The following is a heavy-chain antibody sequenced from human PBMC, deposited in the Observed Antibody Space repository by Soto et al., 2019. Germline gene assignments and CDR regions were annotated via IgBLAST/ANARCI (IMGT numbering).Heavy chain of an antibody. D-gene: IGHD3-10*01. CDR2: VSGAGGKT. V-gene: IGHV3-23*01. CDR1: GFPFRYYA. Sequence: PGGSLRLSCLASGFPFRYYAMNWVRQAPGKGLQWVAGVSGAGGKTDYADSVEGRFTISRDNSKNILYLQMDSLRADDTAVYYCAKESVRYGGQYFHHWGQGTLVTVSS. CDR3: AKESVRYGGQYFHH. J-gene: IGHJ1*01.